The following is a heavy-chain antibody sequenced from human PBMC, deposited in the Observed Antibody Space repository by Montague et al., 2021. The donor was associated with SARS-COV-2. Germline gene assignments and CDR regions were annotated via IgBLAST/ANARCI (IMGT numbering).Heavy chain of an antibody. D-gene: IGHD3-3*01. V-gene: IGHV3-23*01. CDR2: ISGSGGST. CDR1: GFTFSSYA. J-gene: IGHJ4*02. CDR3: ATSRFLEWLITVDGTFDY. Sequence: SLRLSCAASGFTFSSYAMSWVRQAPGKGLEWVSAISGSGGSTYYADSVKGRFTISRDNSKNTLYLQMNSLRAEDTAVYYCATSRFLEWLITVDGTFDYWGQGTLVTVSS.